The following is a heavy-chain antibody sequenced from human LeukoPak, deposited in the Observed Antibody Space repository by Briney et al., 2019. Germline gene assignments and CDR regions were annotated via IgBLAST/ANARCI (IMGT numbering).Heavy chain of an antibody. CDR2: ISHGGNT. V-gene: IGHV4-38-2*01. D-gene: IGHD3-10*02. J-gene: IGHJ4*02. CDR1: GYSINNYYY. CDR3: ATCAAYVAEGFDY. Sequence: SETLSLTCVVSGYSINNYYYWNWIRQSPGKGLEWIGSISHGGNTYYNPSVKSRISISLDPSNNQFTLRLTSVTVADTAVYYCATCAAYVAEGFDYWGQGSLVTVSS.